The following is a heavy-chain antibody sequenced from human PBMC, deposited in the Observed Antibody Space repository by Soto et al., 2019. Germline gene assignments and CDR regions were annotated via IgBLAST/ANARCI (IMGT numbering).Heavy chain of an antibody. D-gene: IGHD6-6*01. CDR3: ARGPYSSSSSAFTTFDY. CDR1: GGSISSGGYY. V-gene: IGHV4-31*03. CDR2: IYYSGST. J-gene: IGHJ4*02. Sequence: PSETLSLTCTVSGGSISSGGYYWSWIRQHPGKGLEWIGYIYYSGSTYYNPSLKSRVTISVDTSKNQFSLKLSSVTAADTAVYYCARGPYSSSSSAFTTFDYWGQGTLVTVSS.